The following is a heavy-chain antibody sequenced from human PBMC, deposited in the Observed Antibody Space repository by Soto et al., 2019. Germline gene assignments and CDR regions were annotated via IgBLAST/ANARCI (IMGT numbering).Heavy chain of an antibody. J-gene: IGHJ6*03. Sequence: ASVKVSCKASGYTFTSYDINWVRQATGQGLEWMGWMNPNSGNTGYAQKFQGRVTMTRNTSISTAYMELSSLRSEDTAVYYCARGPLRDIVVVPAATYYYYYMDVWGKGTTVTVSS. D-gene: IGHD2-2*01. CDR1: GYTFTSYD. CDR2: MNPNSGNT. V-gene: IGHV1-8*01. CDR3: ARGPLRDIVVVPAATYYYYYMDV.